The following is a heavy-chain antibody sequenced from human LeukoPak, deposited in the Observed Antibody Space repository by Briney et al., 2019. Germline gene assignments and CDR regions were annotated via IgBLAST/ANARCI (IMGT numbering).Heavy chain of an antibody. D-gene: IGHD3-16*01. Sequence: ASVKVSCKASGYTFTSYAMHWVRQAPGQRLEWMGWINAGNGNTKYSQKFQGRVTITRDTSASTAYMELSSLRSEDTAVYYCAKRFEKKGAEYFQHWGQGTLVTVSS. CDR1: GYTFTSYA. CDR3: AKRFEKKGAEYFQH. J-gene: IGHJ1*01. CDR2: INAGNGNT. V-gene: IGHV1-3*01.